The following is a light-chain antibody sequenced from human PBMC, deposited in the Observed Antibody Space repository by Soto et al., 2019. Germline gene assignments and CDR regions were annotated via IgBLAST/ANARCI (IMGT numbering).Light chain of an antibody. V-gene: IGKV3-11*01. J-gene: IGKJ1*01. CDR1: QSVSSY. CDR3: QQRSNWPGT. Sequence: EIVLTQSPATLYLTPGERATLSCRASQSVSSYLAWYQQKPGQAPRLLIYDASNRATGIPARFSGSGSGTDFTLTISSLEPEDFAVYYCQQRSNWPGTFGQGTRWISN. CDR2: DAS.